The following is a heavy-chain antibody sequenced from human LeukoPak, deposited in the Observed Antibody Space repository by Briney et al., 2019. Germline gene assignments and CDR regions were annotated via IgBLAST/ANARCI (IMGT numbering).Heavy chain of an antibody. D-gene: IGHD3-10*01. J-gene: IGHJ4*02. CDR3: ARDPDYYGSGSYYSDY. CDR2: ISAYNGNT. Sequence: ASVKVSCKASGYTFTSYGFSWVRQAPGQGLEWMGWISAYNGNTNYAQKLQGRVTMTTDTSTSTAYMELRSLRSDDTAVYYCARDPDYYGSGSYYSDYWGQGTLVTVSS. CDR1: GYTFTSYG. V-gene: IGHV1-18*01.